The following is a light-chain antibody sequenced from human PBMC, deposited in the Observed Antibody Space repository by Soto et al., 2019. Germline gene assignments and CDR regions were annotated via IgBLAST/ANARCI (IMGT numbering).Light chain of an antibody. CDR3: QRFGSSPYT. V-gene: IGKV3-20*01. J-gene: IGKJ2*01. CDR1: QSVSSNY. CDR2: GAS. Sequence: EIVLTQSPGTLSLSPGERATLSCRASQSVSSNYLAWYQQRPGQAPRLLIYGASSRATGIPDRFSGSGSGTDFTLTISRLEPEDFAVYYCQRFGSSPYTFGPGAKLAIK.